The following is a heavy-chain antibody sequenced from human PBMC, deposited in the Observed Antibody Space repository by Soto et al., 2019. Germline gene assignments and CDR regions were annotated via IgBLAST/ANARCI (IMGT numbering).Heavy chain of an antibody. D-gene: IGHD3-3*01. V-gene: IGHV3-23*01. CDR3: AKDRRRNAPLVFAIPADRPFDL. Sequence: GKGLEWVSAISGSGGSTYYADSVKGRFTISRDNSKNTLYLQMNSLRAEDTAFFFSAKDRRRNAPLVFAIPADRPFDL. J-gene: IGHJ2*01. CDR2: ISGSGGST.